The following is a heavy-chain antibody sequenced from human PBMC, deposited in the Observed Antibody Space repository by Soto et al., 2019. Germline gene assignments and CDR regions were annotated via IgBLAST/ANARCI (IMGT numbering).Heavy chain of an antibody. Sequence: PSETLSLTCAVYGGSFSGYYWSWIRQPPGKGLEWIGEINHSGSTNYNPSLKSRVTISVDTSKNQFSLKLSSVTAADTAVYYCARARGSYRYMYFDYWGQGTLVTVSS. J-gene: IGHJ4*02. CDR3: ARARGSYRYMYFDY. D-gene: IGHD3-16*02. V-gene: IGHV4-34*01. CDR1: GGSFSGYY. CDR2: INHSGST.